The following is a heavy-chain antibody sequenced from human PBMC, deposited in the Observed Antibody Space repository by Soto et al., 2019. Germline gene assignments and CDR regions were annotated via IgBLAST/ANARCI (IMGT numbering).Heavy chain of an antibody. CDR1: GGTFSSYA. CDR2: IIPICGTA. CDR3: ARYRYWAKLERPQIHDAFDI. D-gene: IGHD1-1*01. V-gene: IGHV1-69*12. Sequence: QVQLVQSGAEVKKPGSSVKVSCKASGGTFSSYAISWVRQAPGHGLEWMGGIIPICGTAKYAQKFQGRVTLTADESTRTANMELSSLRSEATAVYYCARYRYWAKLERPQIHDAFDIWGQGTMVTVSS. J-gene: IGHJ3*02.